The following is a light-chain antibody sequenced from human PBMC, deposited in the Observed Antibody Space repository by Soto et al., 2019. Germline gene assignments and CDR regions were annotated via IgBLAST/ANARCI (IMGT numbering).Light chain of an antibody. Sequence: EIVLTQSPGTLSLSLGERATLSCRASQSVSINYLAWYQQKPRQAPRLLIYAASSRATGVPNRFSGSGSGTDFTLTISSLQPEDVATYYCQKYNSAPLTFGGGTKVDIK. CDR2: AAS. J-gene: IGKJ4*01. CDR1: QSVSINY. V-gene: IGKV3-20*01. CDR3: QKYNSAPLT.